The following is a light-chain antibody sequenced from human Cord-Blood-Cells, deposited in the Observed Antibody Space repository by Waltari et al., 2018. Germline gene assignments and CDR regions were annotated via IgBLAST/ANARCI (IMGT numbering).Light chain of an antibody. CDR1: QSVSSY. J-gene: IGKJ3*01. Sequence: EIVLTQSPATLSLSPGERATLSCRASQSVSSYLAWYQQKPGQAPRLLIYDASNSATGIPARFSGSGSGTDFTHTISSLEPEDFAVYYCQQRSNWPPFTFGPGTKVDIK. CDR2: DAS. V-gene: IGKV3-11*01. CDR3: QQRSNWPPFT.